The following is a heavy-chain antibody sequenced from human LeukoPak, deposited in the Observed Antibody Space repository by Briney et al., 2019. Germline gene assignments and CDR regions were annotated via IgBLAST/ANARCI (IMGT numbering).Heavy chain of an antibody. CDR3: AKGSASGSYYHFDY. J-gene: IGHJ4*02. CDR2: ISWNSGSI. Sequence: GRSLRLSCAASGFTFDDYAMPWVRQAPGKGLEWVSGISWNSGSIGYADSVKGRFTISRDNAKNSLYLQMNSLRAEDTALYYCAKGSASGSYYHFDYWGQGTLVTVSS. V-gene: IGHV3-9*01. D-gene: IGHD1-26*01. CDR1: GFTFDDYA.